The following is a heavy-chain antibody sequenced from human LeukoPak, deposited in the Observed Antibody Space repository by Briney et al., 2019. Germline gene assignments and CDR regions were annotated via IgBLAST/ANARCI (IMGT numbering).Heavy chain of an antibody. V-gene: IGHV3-7*01. CDR2: IKQDGSEK. D-gene: IGHD4-17*01. J-gene: IGHJ4*02. CDR1: GLTFSKFW. CDR3: ARDYGDYPYYFGH. Sequence: TGGSLRLSCAASGLTFSKFWMSWVRQAPGKGLEWVANIKQDGSEKDYVDSVKGRFTISRDNANNSLYLQMNSLRAEDTAVYYCARDYGDYPYYFGHWGQGTLVSVSS.